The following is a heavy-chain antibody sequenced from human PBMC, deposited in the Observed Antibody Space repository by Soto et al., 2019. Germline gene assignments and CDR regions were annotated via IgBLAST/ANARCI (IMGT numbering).Heavy chain of an antibody. CDR3: AKDLRPDGAYDFDY. V-gene: IGHV3-23*01. CDR2: IIGTVTT. J-gene: IGHJ4*02. CDR1: GVTFSTYT. D-gene: IGHD5-12*01. Sequence: EVQLLESGGGFVQPGGSLRLSCAASGVTFSTYTMSWVRQAPGKGLEWVSTIIGTVTTYYADSVKGRFTISRDNSKNTLHLQMSSLRADDTAVYYWAKDLRPDGAYDFDYWGQGTLVTVSS.